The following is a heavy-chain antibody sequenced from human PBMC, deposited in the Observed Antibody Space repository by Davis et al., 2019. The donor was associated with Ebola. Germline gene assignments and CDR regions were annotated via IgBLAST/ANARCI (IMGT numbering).Heavy chain of an antibody. J-gene: IGHJ6*02. V-gene: IGHV3-23*01. CDR2: ITGSADLT. D-gene: IGHD2-2*01. CDR1: GFTFSSYA. Sequence: GESLKISCAASGFTFSSYAMSWVRQAPGKGLEWVSTITGSADLTHYADSVKGRFTVSRDNPKNSLYLQMNSLRAEDTAVYYCARDAVVPAAQFYYYYYGMDVWGQGTTVTVSS. CDR3: ARDAVVPAAQFYYYYYGMDV.